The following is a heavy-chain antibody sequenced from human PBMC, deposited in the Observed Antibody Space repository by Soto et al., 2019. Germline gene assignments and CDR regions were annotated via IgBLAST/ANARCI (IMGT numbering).Heavy chain of an antibody. CDR2: ISGSGGST. Sequence: GGSLRLSCAASGFTFSSYAMSWVRQAPGKGLEWVSAISGSGGSTYYADSVKGRFTISRDNSKNTLYLQMNSLRAEDTAVYYCGGDWTPYDFWSGYYFPNWFDPWGQGTRVTVAS. V-gene: IGHV3-23*01. CDR1: GFTFSSYA. D-gene: IGHD3-3*01. CDR3: GGDWTPYDFWSGYYFPNWFDP. J-gene: IGHJ5*02.